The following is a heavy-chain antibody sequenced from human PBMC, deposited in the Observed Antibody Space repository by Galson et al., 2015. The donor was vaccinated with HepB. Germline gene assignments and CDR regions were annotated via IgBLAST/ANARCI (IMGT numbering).Heavy chain of an antibody. V-gene: IGHV1-3*01. CDR2: INGGNGNT. D-gene: IGHD3-10*01. CDR3: ATPYFGSARRVTGDFGMDV. CDR1: GYTFI. J-gene: IGHJ6*02. Sequence: SVKVSCKASGYTFINWLRQAPGQSLELMGWINGGNGNTKYSQKFQGRVTITRATSANTAYMELSGLTSEDTAVYYCATPYFGSARRVTGDFGMDVWCQGTTVAVSS.